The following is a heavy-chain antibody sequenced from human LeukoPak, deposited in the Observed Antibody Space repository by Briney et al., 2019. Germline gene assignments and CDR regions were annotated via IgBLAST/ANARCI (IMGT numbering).Heavy chain of an antibody. CDR1: GYTFTSYD. J-gene: IGHJ1*01. D-gene: IGHD2/OR15-2a*01. V-gene: IGHV1-8*01. CDR3: AGGREPKNKYFQH. CDR2: MNPNSGNT. Sequence: ASVKVSCKASGYTFTSYDINWVRQATGQGLEWMGWMNPNSGNTGYAQKFQGRVTMTRNTSISTAYMELSSLRSEDTAVYYCAGGREPKNKYFQHWGQGNLVTVSS.